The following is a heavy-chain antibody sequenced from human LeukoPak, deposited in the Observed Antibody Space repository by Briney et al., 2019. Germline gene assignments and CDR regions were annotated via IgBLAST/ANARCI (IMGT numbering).Heavy chain of an antibody. Sequence: GGSLRLSCAASGFTFNNYAMTWVRQAPGKGLEWVSSISGGGVTTYYADSVKGRFTISGDNSKNTLCLQMNSLSADDTAVYYCARYRGATGRDFDYWGQGTLVTASS. CDR3: ARYRGATGRDFDY. CDR2: ISGGGVTT. J-gene: IGHJ4*02. V-gene: IGHV3-23*01. D-gene: IGHD1-1*01. CDR1: GFTFNNYA.